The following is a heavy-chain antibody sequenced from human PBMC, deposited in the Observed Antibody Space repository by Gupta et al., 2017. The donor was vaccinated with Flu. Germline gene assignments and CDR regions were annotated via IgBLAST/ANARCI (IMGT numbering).Heavy chain of an antibody. CDR2: IYTSGST. CDR3: ARDLGYSYGFRPTFSSRTNNDAFDI. V-gene: IGHV4-61*02. D-gene: IGHD5-18*01. CDR1: GGSISSGSYY. Sequence: QVQLQESGPGLVKPSQTLSLTCTVSGGSISSGSYYWCWIRPPAGKGLEWIGRIYTSGSTNYNPSLKSRVTISVDTSKNQFSLKLSSVTAADTAVYYCARDLGYSYGFRPTFSSRTNNDAFDIWGQGTMVTVSS. J-gene: IGHJ3*02.